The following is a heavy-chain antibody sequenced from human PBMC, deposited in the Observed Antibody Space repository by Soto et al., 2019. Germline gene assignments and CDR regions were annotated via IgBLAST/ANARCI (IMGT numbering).Heavy chain of an antibody. J-gene: IGHJ4*02. Sequence: XTLSLPCAVSGASVSGSYYYWAWLRQSPGKGPEWIGSVFYTGFTSYNPSLKSRVAVSVDTSKSQFSLKLRAVTAADTAAYYCATSQKGYNWNYFDHWGQGALVTVSS. D-gene: IGHD1-20*01. CDR3: ATSQKGYNWNYFDH. V-gene: IGHV4-39*01. CDR1: GASVSGSYYY. CDR2: VFYTGFT.